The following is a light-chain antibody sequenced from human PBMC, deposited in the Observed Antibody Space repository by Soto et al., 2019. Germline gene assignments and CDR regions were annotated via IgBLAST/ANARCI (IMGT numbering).Light chain of an antibody. CDR1: SSNIGSNT. CDR2: SNN. Sequence: QLVLTQPPSASGTPGQRVTISCSGSSSNIGSNTVNWYQQLPGTAPKLLIYSNNQRPSGVPDRFSGSKSGTSASLAISGLQSEDEAVYYCAAWDDSLNVVVFGGGTKLTVL. J-gene: IGLJ2*01. CDR3: AAWDDSLNVVV. V-gene: IGLV1-44*01.